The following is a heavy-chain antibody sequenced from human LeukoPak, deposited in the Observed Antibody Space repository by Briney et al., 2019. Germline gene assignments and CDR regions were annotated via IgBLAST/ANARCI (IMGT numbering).Heavy chain of an antibody. D-gene: IGHD3-22*01. Sequence: GGSLRLSCTGSGFTFGDYAMNWVRQAPGKGLEWVSGISGSGGDTYYSDSVKGRFTISRDNAKTTVYLQMNSLRTEDTAEYYCAKEGRLTVAAVVVENYFDYWGQGTPVTVSA. CDR3: AKEGRLTVAAVVVENYFDY. J-gene: IGHJ4*02. V-gene: IGHV3-23*01. CDR2: ISGSGGDT. CDR1: GFTFGDYA.